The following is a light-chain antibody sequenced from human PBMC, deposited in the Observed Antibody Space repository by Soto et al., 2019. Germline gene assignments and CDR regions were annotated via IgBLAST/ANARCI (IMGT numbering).Light chain of an antibody. J-gene: IGKJ1*01. Sequence: EIVLTQSPATLSLSPCERSTLSCRASQSVSRYLAWYQQKPGRAPRLLIYGASTRATGIPSRFSGSGSGTEFTLTISSLQSEDFAVYYCQQYNNWPRTFGQGTKVDIK. CDR1: QSVSRY. CDR2: GAS. V-gene: IGKV3-15*01. CDR3: QQYNNWPRT.